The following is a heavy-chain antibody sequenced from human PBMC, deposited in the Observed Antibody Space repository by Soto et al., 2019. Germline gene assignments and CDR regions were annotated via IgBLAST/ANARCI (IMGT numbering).Heavy chain of an antibody. CDR1: GGSFSGYY. CDR3: ARGGYSYYFDY. CDR2: INHSGST. Sequence: SETLSLTCAVYGGSFSGYYWSWIRQPPGKGLEWIGEINHSGSTNYNPSLKSRVTISVDTSKNQFSLKLSSVTAADTAVYYCARGGYSYYFDYWGQGTLVTVSS. V-gene: IGHV4-34*01. J-gene: IGHJ4*02. D-gene: IGHD5-18*01.